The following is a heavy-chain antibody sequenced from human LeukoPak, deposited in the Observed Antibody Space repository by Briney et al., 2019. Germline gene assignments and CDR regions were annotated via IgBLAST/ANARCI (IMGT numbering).Heavy chain of an antibody. CDR2: IRYDGSNK. V-gene: IGHV3-30*02. J-gene: IGHJ4*02. CDR3: AKNSFVNRGSGSHPDY. CDR1: GFTFSSYG. Sequence: PGGSLRLSCAASGFTFSSYGMHWVRQAPGKGLEWVAFIRYDGSNKYYAYSVNGRFTISRDNSKNTLYLQINSLRAEYTAVYYCAKNSFVNRGSGSHPDYCGQGTLVTVSS. D-gene: IGHD3-10*01.